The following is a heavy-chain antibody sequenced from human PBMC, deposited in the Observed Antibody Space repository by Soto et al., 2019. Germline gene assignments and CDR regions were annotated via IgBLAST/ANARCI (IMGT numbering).Heavy chain of an antibody. Sequence: SETLSLTCAVSGYSISSSNYWSWIRQPPGKGLEWIGYIYDSGSTNYSPSLQSRVTMSVDRSKNQFSLALTSVTAADTAVYFCARYRRGTGWYYLDYWGQGILVTVSS. J-gene: IGHJ4*02. CDR2: IYDSGST. D-gene: IGHD6-19*01. CDR3: ARYRRGTGWYYLDY. V-gene: IGHV4-28*01. CDR1: GYSISSSNY.